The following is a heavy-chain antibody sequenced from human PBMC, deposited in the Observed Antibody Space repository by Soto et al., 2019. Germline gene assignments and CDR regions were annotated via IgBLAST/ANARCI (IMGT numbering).Heavy chain of an antibody. Sequence: SETLSLTCSVSGGSIRSGGYCWSWIRQDPGKGLEWIGYIYHSGSTYYNPSLKSRVTISVDTTKNPFSLNLTTVTAADTAVYYCASGTYDYIWGSFGLDSWGPGTLVTVSS. D-gene: IGHD3-16*01. V-gene: IGHV4-31*03. CDR3: ASGTYDYIWGSFGLDS. CDR1: GGSIRSGGYC. J-gene: IGHJ4*02. CDR2: IYHSGST.